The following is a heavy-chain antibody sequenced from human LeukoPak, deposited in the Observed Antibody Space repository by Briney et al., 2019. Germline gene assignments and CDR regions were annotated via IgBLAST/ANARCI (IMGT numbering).Heavy chain of an antibody. V-gene: IGHV4-39*01. Sequence: PSETLSLTCTVSGGSISSDTSHWGWIRQPPGKGLEWIGSIHYTGRTYYNPSLKSRVTISRDNSKNTLYLQMNSLRAEDTAVYYCAKKRHVGIRYSSGWSHFDYWGQGTLVTVSS. CDR2: IHYTGRT. CDR3: AKKRHVGIRYSSGWSHFDY. D-gene: IGHD6-19*01. CDR1: GGSISSDTSH. J-gene: IGHJ4*02.